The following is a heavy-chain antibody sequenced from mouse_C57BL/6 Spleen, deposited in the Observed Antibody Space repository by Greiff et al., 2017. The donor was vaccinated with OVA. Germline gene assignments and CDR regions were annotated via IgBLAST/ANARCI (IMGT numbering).Heavy chain of an antibody. CDR3: ARGIYYDYDVDY. J-gene: IGHJ2*01. D-gene: IGHD2-4*01. CDR1: GYAFTNYL. V-gene: IGHV1-54*01. CDR2: INPGSGGT. Sequence: VQLQQSGAELVRPGTSVKVSCKASGYAFTNYLIEWVKQRPGQGLEWIGVINPGSGGTNYNEKFKGKATLTADKSSSTAYMQLSSLTSEDSAVYFCARGIYYDYDVDYWGQGTTLTVSS.